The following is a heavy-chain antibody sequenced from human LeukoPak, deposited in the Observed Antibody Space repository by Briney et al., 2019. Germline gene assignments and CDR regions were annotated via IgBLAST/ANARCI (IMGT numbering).Heavy chain of an antibody. J-gene: IGHJ4*02. D-gene: IGHD2-2*01. CDR2: ISSDESNK. CDR3: AKAAVVPAAPDF. V-gene: IGHV3-30*18. CDR1: GFTFSSYG. Sequence: GGSLRLSCAASGFTFSSYGIHWVRQAPGKGLEWVAFISSDESNKYYADSVKGRFTIPRDNSKNTLYLQMNSLRAEDTAVYYCAKAAVVPAAPDFWGQGTLVTVSS.